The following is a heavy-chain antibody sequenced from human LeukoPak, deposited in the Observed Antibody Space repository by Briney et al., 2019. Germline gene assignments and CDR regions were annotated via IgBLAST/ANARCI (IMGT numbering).Heavy chain of an antibody. D-gene: IGHD2-15*01. CDR3: AREGLCSGGSCYRPFFDY. CDR2: IYTSGST. Sequence: SGTLSLTCTVSGGSISSYYWSWTRQPAGKGLEWIGRIYTSGSTNYNPSLKSRVTMSVDTSKNQFSLKLSSVTAADTAVYYCAREGLCSGGSCYRPFFDYWGQGTLVTVSS. J-gene: IGHJ4*02. V-gene: IGHV4-4*07. CDR1: GGSISSYY.